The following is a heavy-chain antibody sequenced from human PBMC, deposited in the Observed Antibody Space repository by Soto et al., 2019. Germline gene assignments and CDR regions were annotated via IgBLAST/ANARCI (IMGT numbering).Heavy chain of an antibody. CDR1: GFTFSPYT. V-gene: IGHV3-30-3*01. J-gene: IGHJ4*02. CDR2: ISYDGSDE. Sequence: LSLSCAASGFTFSPYTMHWVRQTPGKGLEWVAVISYDGSDEYYADSVRGRFTISRDNSKNTLFLQMNSLRAEDTALYYCARGGGFCGADCYKGGIDYWGQGALVTVSS. CDR3: ARGGGFCGADCYKGGIDY. D-gene: IGHD2-21*02.